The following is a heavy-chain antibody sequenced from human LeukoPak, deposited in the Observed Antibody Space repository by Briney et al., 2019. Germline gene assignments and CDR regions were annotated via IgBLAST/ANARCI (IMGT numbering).Heavy chain of an antibody. CDR1: GFTFSSYS. D-gene: IGHD3-22*01. Sequence: PGGSLRLSCAASGFTFSSYSMNWVRQAPGKGLEWVSSISSSSSYIYYADSVKGRFTISRDNAKNSLYLQMNSLRAEDTAVYYCARDLQPAIYDSSGYYSKTDYWGQGTLVTVSS. V-gene: IGHV3-21*01. CDR2: ISSSSSYI. CDR3: ARDLQPAIYDSSGYYSKTDY. J-gene: IGHJ4*02.